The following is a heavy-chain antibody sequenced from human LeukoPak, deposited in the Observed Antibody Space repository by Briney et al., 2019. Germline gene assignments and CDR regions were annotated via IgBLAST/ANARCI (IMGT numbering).Heavy chain of an antibody. D-gene: IGHD5-18*01. CDR1: GYTFTSYY. Sequence: ASVKVSCKASGYTFTSYYMHWVRQAPGQGLEWMGIINPSGHSTSYAQKFQGRVTMTRDTSTSTVYMELSSLRSEDTAIYYCARNGQGYSFDYWGQGTLVTVSS. J-gene: IGHJ4*02. CDR2: INPSGHST. CDR3: ARNGQGYSFDY. V-gene: IGHV1-46*01.